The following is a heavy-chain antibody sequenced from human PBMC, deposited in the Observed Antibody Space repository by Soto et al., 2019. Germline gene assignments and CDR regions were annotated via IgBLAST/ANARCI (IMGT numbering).Heavy chain of an antibody. CDR1: GFTFSSYT. CDR3: AKDHHYDSSGYGFDS. J-gene: IGHJ4*02. D-gene: IGHD3-22*01. Sequence: GGSLRLSCAASGFTFSSYTINWVRQAPWKGLEWVSSINSRSNYIYQADSVKGRFTISRDNAKNSLYLQMNSLRVEDTAVYYCAKDHHYDSSGYGFDSWGRGNLVTVSS. CDR2: INSRSNYI. V-gene: IGHV3-21*01.